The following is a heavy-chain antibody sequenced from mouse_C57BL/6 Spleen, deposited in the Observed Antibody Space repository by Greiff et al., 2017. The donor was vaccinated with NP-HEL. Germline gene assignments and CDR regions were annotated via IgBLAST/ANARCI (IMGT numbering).Heavy chain of an antibody. CDR2: ISDGGSYT. D-gene: IGHD2-5*01. J-gene: IGHJ2*01. CDR1: GFTFSSYA. CDR3: ARPTIVSYFDY. V-gene: IGHV5-4*01. Sequence: EVQLVESGGGLVKPGGSLKLSCAASGFTFSSYAMSWVRQTPEKRLEWVATISDGGSYTYYPDNVKGRFTISRDNAKNNLYLQMSHLKSEDTAMYYCARPTIVSYFDYWGQGTTLTVSS.